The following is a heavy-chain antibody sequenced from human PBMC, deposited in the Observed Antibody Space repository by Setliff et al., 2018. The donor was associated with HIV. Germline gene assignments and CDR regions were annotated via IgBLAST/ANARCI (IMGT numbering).Heavy chain of an antibody. CDR1: GGSINRSNYY. V-gene: IGHV4-39*07. CDR3: ARETYYYDNPQYYYYMDV. CDR2: ISYTGST. J-gene: IGHJ6*03. Sequence: SETLSLTCTVPGGSINRSNYYWGWIRQPPGKGLGWIGTISYTGSTYYDPSLKSRVTISVDTSKNQFSLKLRSVTAADTAVYYCARETYYYDNPQYYYYMDVWGKGTTVTVSS. D-gene: IGHD3-22*01.